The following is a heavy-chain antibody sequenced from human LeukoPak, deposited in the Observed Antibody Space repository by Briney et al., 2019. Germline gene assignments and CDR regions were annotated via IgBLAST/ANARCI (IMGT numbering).Heavy chain of an antibody. CDR3: ARDLPWVANYYDTPLDY. J-gene: IGHJ4*02. V-gene: IGHV3-48*03. CDR1: GFTFSSYE. Sequence: GGSLRLSCAASGFTFSSYEMNWVRQAPGKGLEWVSYISSSGSTIYYADSVKGRFTISRDNAKNTLYLQMNSLRAEDTAVYYCARDLPWVANYYDTPLDYWGQGTLVTVSS. CDR2: ISSSGSTI. D-gene: IGHD3-22*01.